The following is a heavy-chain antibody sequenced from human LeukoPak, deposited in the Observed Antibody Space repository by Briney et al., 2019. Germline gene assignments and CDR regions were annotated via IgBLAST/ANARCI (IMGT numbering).Heavy chain of an antibody. CDR1: GLTVTKAW. J-gene: IGHJ4*02. V-gene: IGHV3-74*01. CDR3: TRSPSLGGNYWGFDC. D-gene: IGHD1-26*01. CDR2: LSPDGSSS. Sequence: GGSLRLSCAASGLTVTKAWMHWVRQAPGEGLVWVSRLSPDGSSSVYADSVKGRFTVSRDNAKNTLYLQMNSLRAEDTAVYYCTRSPSLGGNYWGFDCWGQGTLVTVSS.